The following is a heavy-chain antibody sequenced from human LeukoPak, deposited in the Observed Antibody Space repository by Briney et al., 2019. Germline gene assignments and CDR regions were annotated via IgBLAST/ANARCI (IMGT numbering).Heavy chain of an antibody. D-gene: IGHD6-19*01. V-gene: IGHV3-23*01. CDR1: GFTFSSYG. Sequence: GGTLRLSCAASGFTFSSYGMSWVRQAPGKGLEWVSAISGSGGSTYYADSVKGRFTISRDNSNNALYLQMNSLRAEDTAVYYCAKSMGGWYGYYFYYMDVWGKGTTVTVSS. CDR2: ISGSGGST. J-gene: IGHJ6*03. CDR3: AKSMGGWYGYYFYYMDV.